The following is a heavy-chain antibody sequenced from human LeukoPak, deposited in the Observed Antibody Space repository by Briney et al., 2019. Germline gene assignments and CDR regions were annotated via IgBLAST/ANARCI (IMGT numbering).Heavy chain of an antibody. Sequence: PGGSLRLSCAASGFTFSSYSMNWVRQAPGKGLEWVSSISSSSSYIYYADSVKGRFTISRDNAKNSLYLQMNSLRAEDTAVYYCARDHSSSSSYYFDYWGQGTLVTASS. D-gene: IGHD6-6*01. J-gene: IGHJ4*02. CDR2: ISSSSSYI. V-gene: IGHV3-21*01. CDR3: ARDHSSSSSYYFDY. CDR1: GFTFSSYS.